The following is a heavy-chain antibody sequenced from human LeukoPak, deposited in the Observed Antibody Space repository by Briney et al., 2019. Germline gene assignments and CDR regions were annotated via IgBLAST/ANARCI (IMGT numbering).Heavy chain of an antibody. J-gene: IGHJ4*02. Sequence: GRSLRLSCAASGFTFSSYAMHWVRQAPGKGLEWVAVISYDGSNKYYADSVKGRFTISRDNSKNTLYLQMNSLRAEDTAVYYCARDQNMVVVTGAFDYWGQGTLVTVSS. CDR2: ISYDGSNK. V-gene: IGHV3-30-3*01. CDR1: GFTFSSYA. CDR3: ARDQNMVVVTGAFDY. D-gene: IGHD2-21*02.